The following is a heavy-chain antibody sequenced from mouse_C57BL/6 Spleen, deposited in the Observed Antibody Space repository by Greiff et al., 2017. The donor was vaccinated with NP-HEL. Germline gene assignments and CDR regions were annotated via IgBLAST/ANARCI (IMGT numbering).Heavy chain of an antibody. CDR3: ASGITTVVARGYFDV. J-gene: IGHJ1*03. D-gene: IGHD1-1*01. CDR1: GFNIKDYY. Sequence: EVQLQESGAELVKPGASVKLSCTASGFNIKDYYMHWVKQRTEQGLEWIGRIDPEDGETKYAPKFQGKATITADTSSNTAYLQLSSLTSEDTAVYYCASGITTVVARGYFDVWGTGTTVTVSS. V-gene: IGHV14-2*01. CDR2: IDPEDGET.